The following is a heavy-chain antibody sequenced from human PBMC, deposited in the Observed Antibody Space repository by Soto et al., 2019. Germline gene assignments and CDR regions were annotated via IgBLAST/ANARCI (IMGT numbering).Heavy chain of an antibody. CDR3: ARVERGITIFGVVIPPFDY. CDR1: GFTFSDYY. CDR2: ISSSGSTI. D-gene: IGHD3-3*01. V-gene: IGHV3-11*01. Sequence: ESGGGLVKPGGSLRLSCAASGFTFSDYYMSWIRQAPGKGLEWVSYISSSGSTIYYADSVRGRLTISRDNAKNSLYLQMNSLRAEDTAVYYCARVERGITIFGVVIPPFDYWGQGTLVTVSS. J-gene: IGHJ4*02.